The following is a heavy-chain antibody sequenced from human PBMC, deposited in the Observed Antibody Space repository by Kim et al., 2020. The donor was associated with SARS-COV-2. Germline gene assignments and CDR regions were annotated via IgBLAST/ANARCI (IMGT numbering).Heavy chain of an antibody. V-gene: IGHV1-2*02. D-gene: IGHD3-3*01. CDR2: INPNSGGT. Sequence: ASVKVSCKASGYTFTGYYMHWVRQAPGQGLEWMGWINPNSGGTNYAQKFQGRVTMTRDTSISTAYMELSRLRSDDTAVYYCARGVGTYDFWSGYYIATVFFDLWGRGTLVTVSS. CDR3: ARGVGTYDFWSGYYIATVFFDL. J-gene: IGHJ2*01. CDR1: GYTFTGYY.